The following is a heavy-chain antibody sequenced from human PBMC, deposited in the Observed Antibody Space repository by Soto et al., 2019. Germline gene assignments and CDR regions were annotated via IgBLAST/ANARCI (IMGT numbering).Heavy chain of an antibody. J-gene: IGHJ6*02. Sequence: ASDTLSLTCTVSGGSVSSGSYYWSWIRQPPGKGLEWIGYIYYSGSTNYNPSLKSRATISVDTSKNQFSLKLSSVTAADTAVYYCAMFSRPYDFLPYYYGMDVWGQGTTVTVSS. V-gene: IGHV4-61*01. D-gene: IGHD3-3*01. CDR1: GGSVSSGSYY. CDR2: IYYSGST. CDR3: AMFSRPYDFLPYYYGMDV.